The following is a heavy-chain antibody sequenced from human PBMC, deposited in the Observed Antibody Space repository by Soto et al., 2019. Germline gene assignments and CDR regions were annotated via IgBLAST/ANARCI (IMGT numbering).Heavy chain of an antibody. V-gene: IGHV4-31*03. J-gene: IGHJ6*02. CDR1: GGSISSGGYY. Sequence: PSETLSLTCTVSGGSISSGGYYWSWIRQHPGKGLEWIGYIYYSGSTYYNPSLKSRVTISVDTSKNQFSLKLSSVTAADTAVYYCARGVTIFGVVIRFDYYGMDVWGQGTTVTVSS. D-gene: IGHD3-3*01. CDR3: ARGVTIFGVVIRFDYYGMDV. CDR2: IYYSGST.